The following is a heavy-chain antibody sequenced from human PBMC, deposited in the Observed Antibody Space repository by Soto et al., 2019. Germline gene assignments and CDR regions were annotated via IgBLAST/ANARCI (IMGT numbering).Heavy chain of an antibody. CDR2: INAGNGNT. CDR1: GYTFTSYA. D-gene: IGHD3-9*01. CDR3: ARVRHHDLVHGYWVDYYYMDV. J-gene: IGHJ6*03. Sequence: GDSVKVSCKASGYTFTSYAMHWVRQAPGQRLEWMGWINAGNGNTKYSQKFQGRVTITRDTSASTAYRELSSKRREDTAAYYRARVRHHDLVHGYWVDYYYMDVWGKGTTLT. V-gene: IGHV1-3*01.